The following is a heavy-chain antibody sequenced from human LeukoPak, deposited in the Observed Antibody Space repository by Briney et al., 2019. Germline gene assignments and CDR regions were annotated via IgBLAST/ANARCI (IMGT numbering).Heavy chain of an antibody. V-gene: IGHV4-38-2*02. Sequence: SETLSLACTVSGGSISSYHWSWIRQPPGKGLEWIGSIYHSGSTYYNPSLKSRVTISVDTSKNQFSLKLSSVTAADTAVYYCARVERWELNWFDPWGQGTLVTVSS. J-gene: IGHJ5*02. CDR1: GGSISSYH. CDR2: IYHSGST. D-gene: IGHD1-26*01. CDR3: ARVERWELNWFDP.